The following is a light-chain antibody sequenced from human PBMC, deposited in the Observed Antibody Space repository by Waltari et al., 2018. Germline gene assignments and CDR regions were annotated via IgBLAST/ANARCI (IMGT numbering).Light chain of an antibody. CDR1: QRLTKNY. CDR2: GAS. J-gene: IGKJ2*01. CDR3: QQYGSSIMYT. V-gene: IGKV3-20*01. Sequence: VLTQSPGTLSLSPGERATLSCRASQRLTKNYLAWYQQKPGQAPRLHIYGASSRAAGIPDRFSGSGSGTDFTLTISRLEPEDFAVYYCQQYGSSIMYTFGQGTKLEIK.